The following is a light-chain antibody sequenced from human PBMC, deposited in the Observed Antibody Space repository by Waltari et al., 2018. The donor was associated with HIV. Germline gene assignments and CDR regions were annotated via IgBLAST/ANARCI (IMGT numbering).Light chain of an antibody. Sequence: QSALTQPRSVSGSPGQSVTISCTGTSSDVGGYNYVSWYPKHPDKAPTLMIYDVSKRPSGVPDRFSGSTSGNTASLTISGLQAEDEADFYCCSYVGSYTYVFGTGTKVTVL. CDR1: SSDVGGYNY. J-gene: IGLJ1*01. V-gene: IGLV2-11*01. CDR2: DVS. CDR3: CSYVGSYTYV.